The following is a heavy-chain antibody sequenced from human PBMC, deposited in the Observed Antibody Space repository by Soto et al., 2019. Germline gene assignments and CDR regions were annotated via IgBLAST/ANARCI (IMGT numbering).Heavy chain of an antibody. CDR1: GFSLSTYG. Sequence: EVQLLESGGGLVQPGGSLRLSCTASGFSLSTYGVTWVRQAPGKGLEWVSGVSGGSGTTHYADSVKGRFTITTDNSENTAYLQMNSLRVEDTAVYYCAKWNGYGDHWGQGNRVTVS. V-gene: IGHV3-23*01. J-gene: IGHJ4*02. CDR2: VSGGSGTT. D-gene: IGHD1-1*01. CDR3: AKWNGYGDH.